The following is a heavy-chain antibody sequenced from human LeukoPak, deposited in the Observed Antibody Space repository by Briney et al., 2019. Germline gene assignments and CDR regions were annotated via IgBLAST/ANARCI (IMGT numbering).Heavy chain of an antibody. D-gene: IGHD3-10*02. CDR2: IYYSGSA. V-gene: IGHV4-30-4*01. CDR1: GGSISSGDYY. Sequence: SQTLSLTCTVSGGSISSGDYYWSWIRQHPGKGLEWIGYIYYSGSAYYNPSLKSRVTISVDTSKNQFSLKLSSVTAADTAVYYCARVRRSGNCSGDMLDPWGQGTLVTVSS. CDR3: ARVRRSGNCSGDMLDP. J-gene: IGHJ5*02.